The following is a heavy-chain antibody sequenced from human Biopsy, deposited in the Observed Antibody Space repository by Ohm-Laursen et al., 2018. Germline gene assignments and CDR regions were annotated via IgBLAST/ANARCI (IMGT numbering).Heavy chain of an antibody. CDR2: ISPYNGDT. CDR1: GYTFTNYG. D-gene: IGHD1-1*01. V-gene: IGHV1-18*01. CDR3: AADINVWNVNY. J-gene: IGHJ4*02. Sequence: SSVKVSCKASGYTFTNYGISWVRQAPGQGLEWMGWISPYNGDTDYAQKLQGRVTMTEDTSTDTAYMELSSLRSEDTAVYYCAADINVWNVNYWGQGTQVTVSS.